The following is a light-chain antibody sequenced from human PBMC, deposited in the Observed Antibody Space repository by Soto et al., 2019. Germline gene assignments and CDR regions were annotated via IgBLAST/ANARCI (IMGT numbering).Light chain of an antibody. CDR2: DVN. CDR3: SSYTSSNPVV. CDR1: SSDVGGYNY. J-gene: IGLJ2*01. V-gene: IGLV2-14*03. Sequence: QSALTQPASVSGSPGQSITISCIGTSSDVGGYNYVSWYQLHPGKAPKLMIYDVNTRPSGVYTRFSGSKSDYTASLTISGLQAEDAADYFCSSYTSSNPVVFGGGTKVTVL.